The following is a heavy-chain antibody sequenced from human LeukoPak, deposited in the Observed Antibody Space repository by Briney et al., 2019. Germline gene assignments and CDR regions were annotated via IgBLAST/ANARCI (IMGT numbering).Heavy chain of an antibody. CDR1: GFTLSSYA. D-gene: IGHD6-13*01. Sequence: GGSLRLSCAASGFTLSSYAMHWVCQAPGKGLEWVAVISYDGSNKYYADSVKGRFTISRDNSKNTLYLQMNSLRAEDTAVYYCARALTYSSSWYGSLIDYWGQGTLVTVSS. J-gene: IGHJ4*02. CDR3: ARALTYSSSWYGSLIDY. V-gene: IGHV3-30*04. CDR2: ISYDGSNK.